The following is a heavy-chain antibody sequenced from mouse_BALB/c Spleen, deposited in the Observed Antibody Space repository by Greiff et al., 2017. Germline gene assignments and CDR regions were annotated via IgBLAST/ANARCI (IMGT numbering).Heavy chain of an antibody. Sequence: QVQLQQSGPGLVAPSQSLSITCTVSGFSLTDYGVSWIRQPPGKGLEWLGVIWGGGSTYYNSALKSRLSISKDNSKSQVFLKMNSLQTDDTAMYYCATPTMIKGAMDDWGQGTSVTVSS. D-gene: IGHD2-4*01. V-gene: IGHV2-6-5*01. J-gene: IGHJ4*01. CDR3: ATPTMIKGAMDD. CDR1: GFSLTDYG. CDR2: IWGGGST.